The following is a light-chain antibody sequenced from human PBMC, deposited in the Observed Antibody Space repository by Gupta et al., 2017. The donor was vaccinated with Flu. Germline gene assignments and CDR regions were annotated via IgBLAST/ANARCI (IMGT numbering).Light chain of an antibody. CDR2: DAS. CDR3: QQYGRYPLT. CDR1: RNVTSTY. V-gene: IGKV3-20*01. J-gene: IGKJ3*01. Sequence: LSLSPGEKATTTTSGSRNVTSTYLAWYQQKPGKAPKLLIYDASSWESGIPERFSGSGSGTDFTLTISSLEPEDFAAYYCQQYGRYPLTFGHGTKVDIK.